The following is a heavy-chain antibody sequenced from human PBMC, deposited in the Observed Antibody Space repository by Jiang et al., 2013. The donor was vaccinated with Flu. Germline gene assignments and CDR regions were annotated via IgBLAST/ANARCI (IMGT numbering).Heavy chain of an antibody. CDR2: VNPDSGAT. Sequence: KKPGASVKVSCKASGYTFTAYYMHWVRQAPGQGLECMGWVNPDSGATNYAQKFQGRVTMTRDTSINTVYMELSSLRSDDTAVYYCAREGDYYRTWGQGTMVTVSS. D-gene: IGHD3-10*01. J-gene: IGHJ3*01. CDR1: GYTFTAYY. V-gene: IGHV1-2*02. CDR3: AREGDYYRT.